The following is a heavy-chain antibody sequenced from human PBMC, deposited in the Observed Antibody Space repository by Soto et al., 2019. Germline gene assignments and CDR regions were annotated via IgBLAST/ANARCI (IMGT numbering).Heavy chain of an antibody. CDR1: GFTFSSYA. V-gene: IGHV3-23*01. CDR3: AKDGLNYYDSSGYRY. CDR2: ISGSGGST. D-gene: IGHD3-22*01. Sequence: GGSLRLSCAASGFTFSSYAMSWVRQAPGKGLEWVSAISGSGGSTYYADSVKGRFTISRDNSKNTLYLQMNSLRAEDTAVYYCAKDGLNYYDSSGYRYWGQGTLVTSPQ. J-gene: IGHJ4*02.